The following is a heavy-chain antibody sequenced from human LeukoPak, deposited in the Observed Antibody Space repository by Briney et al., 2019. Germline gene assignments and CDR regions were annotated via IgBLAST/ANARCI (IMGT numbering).Heavy chain of an antibody. CDR1: GGSISSGSYY. J-gene: IGHJ4*02. CDR3: ARSDWYSGYYSN. V-gene: IGHV4-61*02. D-gene: IGHD3-22*01. Sequence: SETLSLTCTVSGGSISSGSYYWSWIRQPAGRGLEWIGRIYTSGSTNYNPSLKSRVTISVDTSKNQFSLKLSSVTAADTAVYYCARSDWYSGYYSNWGQGTLVTVSS. CDR2: IYTSGST.